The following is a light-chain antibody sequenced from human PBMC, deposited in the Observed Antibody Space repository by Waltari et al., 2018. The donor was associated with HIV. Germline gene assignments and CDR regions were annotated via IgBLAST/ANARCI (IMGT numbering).Light chain of an antibody. V-gene: IGLV1-44*01. J-gene: IGLJ3*02. CDR3: AAWDASLNNWV. CDR2: TNN. CDR1: RSNNGSNA. Sequence: QSVLTQPPSASGNPGQRVTISCSGSRSNNGSNAVNWYQHFPGKAPKLLIHTNNQRPSAVPDRFSCSNSGTSASLAISGLQSEDEADYYCAAWDASLNNWVFGGGTKLTVL.